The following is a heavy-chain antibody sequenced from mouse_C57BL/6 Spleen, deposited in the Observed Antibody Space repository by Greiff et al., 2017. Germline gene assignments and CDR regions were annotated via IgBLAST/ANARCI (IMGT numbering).Heavy chain of an antibody. CDR1: GYTFTDYN. V-gene: IGHV1-18*01. Sequence: EVKLMESGPELVKPGASVKIPCKASGYTFTDYNMDWVKQSHGKSLEWIGDINPNNGGTIYNQKFKGKATLTVDKSSSTAYMELRSLTSEDTAVYYCASIYYDYDDYAMDYWGQGTSVTVSS. J-gene: IGHJ4*01. CDR3: ASIYYDYDDYAMDY. D-gene: IGHD2-4*01. CDR2: INPNNGGT.